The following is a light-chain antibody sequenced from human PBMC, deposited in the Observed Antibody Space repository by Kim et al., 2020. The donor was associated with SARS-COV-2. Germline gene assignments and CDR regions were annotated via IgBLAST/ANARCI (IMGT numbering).Light chain of an antibody. J-gene: IGKJ1*01. CDR3: QQYNDYSRT. CDR1: QSIGSC. Sequence: DIQMTQSPSTLSASIGDRVTITCRASQSIGSCLAWYQQKPGKAPKLLIYKASSLESGVPSRFSGSGSGTEFTLTISSLQPDDFATYYCQQYNDYSRTFGPGTKVDIK. V-gene: IGKV1-5*03. CDR2: KAS.